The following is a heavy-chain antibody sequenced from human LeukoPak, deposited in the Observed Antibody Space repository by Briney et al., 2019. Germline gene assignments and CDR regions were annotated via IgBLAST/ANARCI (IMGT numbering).Heavy chain of an antibody. D-gene: IGHD6-13*01. J-gene: IGHJ4*02. CDR2: FDPEDGET. Sequence: PGGSLRLSCAASGFTVSSNYMSWVRQAPGKGLEWMGGFDPEDGETIYAQKFQGRVTMTEDTSTDTAYMELSSLRSEDTAVYYCATGESSSSWYYYFDYWGQGTLVTVSS. CDR3: ATGESSSSWYYYFDY. V-gene: IGHV1-24*01. CDR1: GFTVSSNY.